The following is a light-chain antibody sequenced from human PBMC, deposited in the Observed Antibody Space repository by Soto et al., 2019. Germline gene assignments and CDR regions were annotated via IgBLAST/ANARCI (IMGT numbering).Light chain of an antibody. Sequence: QSALTQPASVSGSPGQSITISCTGTSSDVGSYNLVSWYQHHPGKAPKLMIYDVIRRPSGLSNRFSGSRSGNTASLTISGLQADDEADYYCCSYAGSATGVFGGGTKLTVL. J-gene: IGLJ3*02. CDR1: SSDVGSYNL. CDR3: CSYAGSATGV. CDR2: DVI. V-gene: IGLV2-23*02.